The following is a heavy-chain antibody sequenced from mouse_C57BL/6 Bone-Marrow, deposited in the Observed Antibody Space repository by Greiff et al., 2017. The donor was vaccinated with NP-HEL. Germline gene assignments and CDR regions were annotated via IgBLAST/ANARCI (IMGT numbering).Heavy chain of an antibody. V-gene: IGHV14-3*01. J-gene: IGHJ2*01. Sequence: VQLQQSVAELVRPGASVKLSCTASGFNIKNTYMYWVKQRPEQGLEWIGRIDPANGNTKYAPKFQGKDTITADTSPNTAYLQINSLTTEDTARYYCDRDMDYWGQGTTLTVSS. CDR2: IDPANGNT. CDR1: GFNIKNTY. CDR3: DRDMDY.